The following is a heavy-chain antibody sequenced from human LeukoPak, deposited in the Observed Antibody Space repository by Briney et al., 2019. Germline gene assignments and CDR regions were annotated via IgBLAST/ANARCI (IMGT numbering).Heavy chain of an antibody. Sequence: GGSLRLSCEASGFSFSSYWMIWVRQAPGKGLEWVGNIQQDGSGKEYVDAVKGRFTISRDNAKNSLYLQMNSLRAEDTAVYYCARDRAMDVWGKGTTVTVSS. CDR1: GFSFSSYW. CDR3: ARDRAMDV. CDR2: IQQDGSGK. J-gene: IGHJ6*03. V-gene: IGHV3-7*01. D-gene: IGHD3-10*01.